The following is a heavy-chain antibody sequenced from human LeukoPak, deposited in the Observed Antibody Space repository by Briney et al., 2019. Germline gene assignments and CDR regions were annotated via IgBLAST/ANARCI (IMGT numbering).Heavy chain of an antibody. V-gene: IGHV3-48*04. CDR1: GFTFSSYS. J-gene: IGHJ5*02. CDR2: ISSSSSTI. CDR3: ARYHDYGDYKRYFDP. D-gene: IGHD4-17*01. Sequence: GGSLRLSCAASGFTFSSYSMNWVRQAPGKGLEWVSYISSSSSTIYYADSVKGRFTISRDNAKNSLYLQMNSLRAEDTAIYYCARYHDYGDYKRYFDPWGQGILVTVSS.